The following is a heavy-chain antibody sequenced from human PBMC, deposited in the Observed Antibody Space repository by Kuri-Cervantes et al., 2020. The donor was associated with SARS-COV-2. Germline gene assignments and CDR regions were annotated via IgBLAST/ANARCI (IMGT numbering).Heavy chain of an antibody. CDR2: INHSGST. D-gene: IGHD5-18*01. J-gene: IGHJ6*04. CDR1: GGSFSGYY. V-gene: IGHV4-34*01. Sequence: GSLRLSCAVYGGSFSGYYWSWIRQPPGKGLEWIGEINHSGSTNYNPSLKSQVTISVDTSKNQFSLKLSSVTAADTAVYYCARGRRGYSYLAADVWGKGTTVTVSS. CDR3: ARGRRGYSYLAADV.